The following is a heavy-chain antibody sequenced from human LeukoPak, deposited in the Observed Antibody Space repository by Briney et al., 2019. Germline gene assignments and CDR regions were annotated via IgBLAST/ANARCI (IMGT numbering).Heavy chain of an antibody. J-gene: IGHJ4*02. CDR2: IYPGDSDT. CDR1: GYNFTTYL. Sequence: GESLKISCKGSGYNFTTYLVVWVRPLPGKGLEWMGIIYPGDSDTRYSPSFQGQVTISADRSINTAYLQWTSLTASDTAMYYCARQDHGSYDYWGQGTLVTVSS. D-gene: IGHD3-10*01. CDR3: ARQDHGSYDY. V-gene: IGHV5-51*01.